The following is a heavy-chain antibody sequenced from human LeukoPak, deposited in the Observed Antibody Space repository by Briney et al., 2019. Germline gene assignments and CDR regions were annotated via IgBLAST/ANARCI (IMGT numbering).Heavy chain of an antibody. J-gene: IGHJ3*02. CDR3: ARVQSVGATEPDAFDI. V-gene: IGHV3-48*04. Sequence: GGSLRLSCAASGFTFSSYAMSWVCQAPGKGLEGGSYIGSSGSTIYYADSVKGRFTISRDNAKNSLYLQMNSLRAEDTAVYYCARVQSVGATEPDAFDIWGQGTMVTVSS. CDR2: IGSSGSTI. D-gene: IGHD1-26*01. CDR1: GFTFSSYA.